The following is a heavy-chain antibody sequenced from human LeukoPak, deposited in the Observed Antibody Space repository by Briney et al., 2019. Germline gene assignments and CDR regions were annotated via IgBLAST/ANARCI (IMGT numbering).Heavy chain of an antibody. D-gene: IGHD2/OR15-2a*01. CDR3: SKIGKWTVMRYFYDYYYMDV. Sequence: PVWSLTLSYPPSAFTFHEYAMDCRRQAPVRVLDGFALITADGFKAYYADFVRVRFTISRDKSRDSPSLQMSVLTPEGTALSHCSKIGKWTVMRYFYDYYYMDVWGQGTPVTVSS. V-gene: IGHV3-43*02. CDR1: AFTFHEYA. CDR2: ITADGFKA. J-gene: IGHJ6*03.